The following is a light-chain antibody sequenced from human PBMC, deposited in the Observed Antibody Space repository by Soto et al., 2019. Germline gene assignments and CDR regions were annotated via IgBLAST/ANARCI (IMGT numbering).Light chain of an antibody. J-gene: IGKJ4*01. CDR3: QQYNNWPLT. V-gene: IGKV3-15*01. Sequence: IVMTQSPATLSVSPGERGTLSCRASQSVSSNLAWYKQKPGQAPRLLIYGASTRATGIPARFSVSGSGTEFTLTISSLKSEDFEVYYCQQYNNWPLTFGGGTKVDIK. CDR1: QSVSSN. CDR2: GAS.